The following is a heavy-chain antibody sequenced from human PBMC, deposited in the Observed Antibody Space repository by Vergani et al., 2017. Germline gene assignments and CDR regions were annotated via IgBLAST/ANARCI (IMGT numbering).Heavy chain of an antibody. CDR1: GFTFSTSD. Sequence: EVQLVESGGGLVQPGGSLRLSCAASGFTFSTSDMHWVRQATGKGLEWVSAIGTAGDTYYPGSVKGRFTIYRENAKTSLYLQINGLRAGDTAVYYCARRDSSSPARDYWGQGTLVTVSS. V-gene: IGHV3-13*01. CDR3: ARRDSSSPARDY. D-gene: IGHD6-6*01. CDR2: IGTAGDT. J-gene: IGHJ4*02.